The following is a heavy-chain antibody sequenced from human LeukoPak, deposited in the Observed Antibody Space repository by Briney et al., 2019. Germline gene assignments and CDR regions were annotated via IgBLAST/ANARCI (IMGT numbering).Heavy chain of an antibody. CDR1: GYSFTGYY. CDR2: INPNNGGT. V-gene: IGHV1-2*02. J-gene: IGHJ4*02. Sequence: ASVKVSCKASGYSFTGYYIPWVRQAPGQGLEWMGWINPNNGGTNCAQKFQGRVTMTRDTSISTAYMELSRLISDDTAVYYCARGRVPLAIAPFDYWGQGTLVTVSS. D-gene: IGHD2/OR15-2a*01. CDR3: ARGRVPLAIAPFDY.